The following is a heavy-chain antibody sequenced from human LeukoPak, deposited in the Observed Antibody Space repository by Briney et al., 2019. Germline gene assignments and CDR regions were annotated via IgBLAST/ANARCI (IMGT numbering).Heavy chain of an antibody. D-gene: IGHD3-22*01. CDR3: ARMAAYYYDSSGHLNYFDY. CDR2: IIWIGGST. V-gene: IGHV3-20*04. Sequence: GGCLTLSCAASGFSSDDYGMSWVRQAPGKGLEWVSGIIWIGGSTGYADSGKGRFTISRDNAKNSLYLQMNSLRAEDTALYYCARMAAYYYDSSGHLNYFDYWGQGTLVTVSS. CDR1: GFSSDDYG. J-gene: IGHJ4*02.